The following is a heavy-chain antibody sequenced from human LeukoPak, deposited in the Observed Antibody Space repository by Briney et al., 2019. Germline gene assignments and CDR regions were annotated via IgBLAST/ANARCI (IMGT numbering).Heavy chain of an antibody. CDR3: ARLFSSWSTLYYYGMDV. D-gene: IGHD6-13*01. CDR1: GGSISSYY. J-gene: IGHJ6*02. CDR2: IYTSGST. V-gene: IGHV4-4*07. Sequence: SETLSLTCTVSGGSISSYYWSWTRQPAGKGLEWIGRIYTSGSTNYNPSLKSRVTMSVDTSKNQFSLKLSSVTAADTAVYYCARLFSSWSTLYYYGMDVWGQGTTVTVSS.